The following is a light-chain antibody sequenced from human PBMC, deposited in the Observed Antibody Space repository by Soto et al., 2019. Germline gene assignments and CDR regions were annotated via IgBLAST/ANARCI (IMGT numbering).Light chain of an antibody. J-gene: IGKJ4*01. Sequence: DIQMTQSPSSLSASVGDRVTITCRTSQDISNYLAWYQQKPGKVPKLLIYAASTLQSGVPSRFSGGGSGTDFSLTISSLQPEDVATYYCQKYNSAPHTFGGGTQVEIQ. CDR3: QKYNSAPHT. V-gene: IGKV1-27*01. CDR2: AAS. CDR1: QDISNY.